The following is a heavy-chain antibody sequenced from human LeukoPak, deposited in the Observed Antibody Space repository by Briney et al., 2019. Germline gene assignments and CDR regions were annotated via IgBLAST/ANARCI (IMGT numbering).Heavy chain of an antibody. D-gene: IGHD6-13*01. J-gene: IGHJ4*02. CDR2: INPNSGGT. Sequence: ASVKVSCKASGYTFTGYYMHRVRQAPGKGREWMGRINPNSGGTNYAQKFQGRVTMTRDTSISTAYMELRRLRYDETAVYYCARADSSSWYFWGQGTLVTVSS. CDR1: GYTFTGYY. CDR3: ARADSSSWYF. V-gene: IGHV1-2*06.